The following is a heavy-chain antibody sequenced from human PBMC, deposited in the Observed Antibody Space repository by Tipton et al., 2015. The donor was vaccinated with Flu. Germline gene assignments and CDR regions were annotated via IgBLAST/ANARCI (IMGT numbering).Heavy chain of an antibody. CDR1: GGSISSSSYH. D-gene: IGHD7-27*01. CDR3: ARDGKDTGDYLASFDI. Sequence: TLSLTCTVSGGSISSSSYHWGWIRQPPGMGPEWIGSVHYSGSTYQNPSLESRVTISVDTSKNQFSLKLSSVTAADTAVYFCARDGKDTGDYLASFDIWGQGTMVTVSS. J-gene: IGHJ3*02. CDR2: VHYSGST. V-gene: IGHV4-39*07.